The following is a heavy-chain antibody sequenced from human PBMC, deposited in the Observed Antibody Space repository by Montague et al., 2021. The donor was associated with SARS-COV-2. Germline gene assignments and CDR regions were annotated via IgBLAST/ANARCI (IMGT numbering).Heavy chain of an antibody. CDR3: ARWGLYSSSAGGYDY. J-gene: IGHJ4*02. CDR2: IYYSGRT. D-gene: IGHD6-6*01. CDR1: GGSISSYY. Sequence: SETLSLTCTVSGGSISSYYWGWIRQPPGKGLEWIGYIYYSGRTNYNPSLKSRVTISVDTSKNQFSLKLSSVTAADTAVYYCARWGLYSSSAGGYDYWGQGTLVTVSS. V-gene: IGHV4-59*01.